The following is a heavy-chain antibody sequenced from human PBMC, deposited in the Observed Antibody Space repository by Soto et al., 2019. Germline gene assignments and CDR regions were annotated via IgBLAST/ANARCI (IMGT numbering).Heavy chain of an antibody. CDR1: GFSLSTSGVG. Sequence: QITLKESGPTLEKPTQTLTLTCTFSGFSLSTSGVGVGWIRQPPGKALEWLALIYWDDDKRYSPSLKSRLTNTQDTSKNRVDRTMTKMYPVDTATYYCAYSRVVAATPFWGMHVWGQGTTVTVSS. D-gene: IGHD2-15*01. V-gene: IGHV2-5*02. CDR2: IYWDDDK. CDR3: AYSRVVAATPFWGMHV. J-gene: IGHJ6*02.